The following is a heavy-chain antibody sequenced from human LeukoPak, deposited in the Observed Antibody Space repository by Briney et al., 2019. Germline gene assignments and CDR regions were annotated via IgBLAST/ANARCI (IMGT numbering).Heavy chain of an antibody. J-gene: IGHJ3*02. CDR3: ARVSAPDGMTYHSTDAFDI. CDR2: IYHSGST. V-gene: IGHV4-30-2*01. D-gene: IGHD2-15*01. CDR1: GGSISSGGYY. Sequence: PSQTLSLTCTVSGGSISSGGYYWSWIRQPPGKGLEWIGYIYHSGSTYYNPSLQNRVTLSIGTSKNQFSLRLSSVTAADTAVYYCARVSAPDGMTYHSTDAFDIWGQGTRVTVSS.